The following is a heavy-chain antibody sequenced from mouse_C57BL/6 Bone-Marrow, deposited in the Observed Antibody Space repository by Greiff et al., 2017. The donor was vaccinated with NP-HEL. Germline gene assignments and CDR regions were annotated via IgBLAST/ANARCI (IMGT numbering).Heavy chain of an antibody. D-gene: IGHD1-1*01. V-gene: IGHV5-6*01. CDR3: ARYYYGLLDY. CDR2: ISSGGSYT. Sequence: EVKLMESGGDLVKPGGSLKLSCAASGFTFSSYGMSWVRQTPDKRLEWVATISSGGSYTYYPDSVKGRFTISRDNAKNTLYLQMSSLKSEDTAMYYCARYYYGLLDYWGQGTTLTVSS. J-gene: IGHJ2*01. CDR1: GFTFSSYG.